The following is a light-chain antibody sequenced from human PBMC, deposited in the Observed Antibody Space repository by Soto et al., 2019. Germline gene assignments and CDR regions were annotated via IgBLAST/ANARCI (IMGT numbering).Light chain of an antibody. CDR3: QQYYSTPWT. Sequence: DIVMTQSPDSLAVSLGERATIDCWSSQSVLHSSNNKNYLAWYQQKPGQPPKLLIYWASTRESGVPDRFSGSGSGTDFTLTISSLQAEDVAVYYCQQYYSTPWTFGQGTKVDIK. CDR1: QSVLHSSNNKNY. CDR2: WAS. J-gene: IGKJ1*01. V-gene: IGKV4-1*01.